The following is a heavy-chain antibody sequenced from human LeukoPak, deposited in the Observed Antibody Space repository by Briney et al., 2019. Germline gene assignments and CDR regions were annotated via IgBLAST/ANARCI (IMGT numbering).Heavy chain of an antibody. J-gene: IGHJ3*02. V-gene: IGHV3-7*01. CDR3: VRDPDVGLDRLFNTFDI. Sequence: GGSLRLSCAASGFNFGTYWMTWVRRAPGKGLEWVATIREDGGEQYYVDSVQGRFTVSRDNANNLLYLQMNSLRAEDSAVYFCVRDPDVGLDRLFNTFDIWGQGTMVSVSS. CDR2: IREDGGEQ. CDR1: GFNFGTYW. D-gene: IGHD3-16*01.